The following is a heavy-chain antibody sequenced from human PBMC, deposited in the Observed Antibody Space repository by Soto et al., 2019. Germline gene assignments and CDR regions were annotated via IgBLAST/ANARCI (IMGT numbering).Heavy chain of an antibody. D-gene: IGHD3-10*01. V-gene: IGHV3-23*01. CDR3: ATGRGVNFYYGMDV. J-gene: IGHJ6*02. Sequence: EVQLLESEGGLVQPGGSLRLSCAASGFTFSSYAMSWVRQAPGKGLEWVSAISGSGGSTYYADSVKGRFTISRDNSKNTLYLQMNSLRAEDTAVYYCATGRGVNFYYGMDVWGQGTTVTVSS. CDR2: ISGSGGST. CDR1: GFTFSSYA.